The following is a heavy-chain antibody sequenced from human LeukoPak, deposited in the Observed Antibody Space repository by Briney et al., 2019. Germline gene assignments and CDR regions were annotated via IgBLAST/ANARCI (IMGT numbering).Heavy chain of an antibody. Sequence: SETLSLTCTVSGGSITNNYWAWIRQPPGKGLEWIGYTHDSGNSNYNPSLRSRVTISIDTSKNQFSLKLTSVTAADTAVYYCTRDRSAAPADYWGQGTLVTVSS. J-gene: IGHJ4*02. CDR3: TRDRSAAPADY. D-gene: IGHD6-13*01. CDR2: THDSGNS. V-gene: IGHV4-59*13. CDR1: GGSITNNY.